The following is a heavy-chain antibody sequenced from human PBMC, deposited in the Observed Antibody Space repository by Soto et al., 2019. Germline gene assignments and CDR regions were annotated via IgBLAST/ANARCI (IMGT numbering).Heavy chain of an antibody. J-gene: IGHJ4*02. CDR2: ISDSGGST. CDR3: AAALSGYTPNYDY. CDR1: GFTFSNYG. Sequence: GGSLRLSCVASGFTFSNYGMNWVRQAPGKGLEWVSAISDSGGSTFYADSAKGRFTISRDNSKNTLYLQMNGLRSEDTAIYYCAAALSGYTPNYDYWGQGTPVTVSS. D-gene: IGHD5-18*01. V-gene: IGHV3-23*01.